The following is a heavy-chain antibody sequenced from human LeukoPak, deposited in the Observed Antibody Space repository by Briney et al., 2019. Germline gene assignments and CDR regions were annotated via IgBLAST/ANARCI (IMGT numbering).Heavy chain of an antibody. Sequence: GGSLRLSCAASGFTFSSYVMSGVRQAPGKGLEWVSAISGSGGSTYYADSVKGRFTISRDNSKNTLYLQMNSLRAEDTAVYYCAKDKAPFSSGYQYPWYYGMDVWGQGTTVTVSS. CDR3: AKDKAPFSSGYQYPWYYGMDV. V-gene: IGHV3-23*01. D-gene: IGHD3-22*01. J-gene: IGHJ6*02. CDR2: ISGSGGST. CDR1: GFTFSSYV.